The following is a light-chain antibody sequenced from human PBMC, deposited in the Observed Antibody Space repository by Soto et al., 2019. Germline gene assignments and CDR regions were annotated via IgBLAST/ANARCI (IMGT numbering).Light chain of an antibody. V-gene: IGKV3-15*01. Sequence: EIVMTQSPATLSVSPGERATLSCRASQSISSNLAWYQQEPGQAPRLLIFGASTRATGTPARFSGSGSGTEFTLTISSLQSEDFAVYYCQHYYNWPRTFGQGTKVDIK. CDR1: QSISSN. CDR2: GAS. J-gene: IGKJ1*01. CDR3: QHYYNWPRT.